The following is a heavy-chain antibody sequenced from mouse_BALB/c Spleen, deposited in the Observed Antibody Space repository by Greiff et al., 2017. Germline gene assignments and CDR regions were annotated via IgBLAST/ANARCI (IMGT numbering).Heavy chain of an antibody. CDR2: IYWDDDK. V-gene: IGHV8-12*01. CDR3: AAIYGNYAWFAY. Sequence: QVTLKESGPGILQPSQTLSLTCSFSGFSLSTSGMGVSWIRQPSGKGLEWLAHIYWDDDKRYNPSLKSRLTISKDTSSNQVFLKITSVDTADTATYYCAAIYGNYAWFAYWGQGTLVTVSA. D-gene: IGHD2-1*01. CDR1: GFSLSTSGMG. J-gene: IGHJ3*01.